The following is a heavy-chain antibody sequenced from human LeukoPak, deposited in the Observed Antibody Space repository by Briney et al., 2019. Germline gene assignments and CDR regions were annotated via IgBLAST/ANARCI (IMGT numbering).Heavy chain of an antibody. CDR1: GFTVGSYV. J-gene: IGHJ4*02. V-gene: IGHV3-23*01. D-gene: IGHD1-26*01. Sequence: GGSLCLSCAPSGFTVGSYVFTWVRQAPGKGLEWVAAISGGGGGGSTYYADSVKGRFTISRDNSKNTLYLQMNSLSAEDTAVYYCARGYSGSFPFYYDYWGRGTLVTVSS. CDR2: ISGGGGGGST. CDR3: ARGYSGSFPFYYDY.